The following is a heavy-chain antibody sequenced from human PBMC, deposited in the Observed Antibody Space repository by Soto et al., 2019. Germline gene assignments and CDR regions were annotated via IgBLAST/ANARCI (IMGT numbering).Heavy chain of an antibody. J-gene: IGHJ6*02. D-gene: IGHD6-19*01. CDR2: IIPIFGTA. CDR3: ARDLGKGWPPIYYGTDV. CDR1: GGTVSSYA. Sequence: SVKVFCKASGGTVSSYAISWVRQAPGQGLEWMGGIIPIFGTANYAQKFQGRVTITADESTSTAYMELSSLRSEDTAVYYCARDLGKGWPPIYYGTDVWGQGTTVTVSS. V-gene: IGHV1-69*13.